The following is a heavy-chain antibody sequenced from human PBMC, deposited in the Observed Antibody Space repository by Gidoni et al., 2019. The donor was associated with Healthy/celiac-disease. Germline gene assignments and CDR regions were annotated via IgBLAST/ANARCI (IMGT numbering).Heavy chain of an antibody. J-gene: IGHJ6*02. CDR1: GGSFSGYY. V-gene: IGHV4-34*01. Sequence: QVQLQQWGAGLLKPSETLSLTCAVYGGSFSGYYWSWIRQPPGKGLEWIGEINHSGSTNYNPSLKSRVTISVDTSKNQFSLKLSSVTAADTAVYYCARGIAAAHPRWGMDVWGQGTTVTVSS. CDR3: ARGIAAAHPRWGMDV. CDR2: INHSGST. D-gene: IGHD6-13*01.